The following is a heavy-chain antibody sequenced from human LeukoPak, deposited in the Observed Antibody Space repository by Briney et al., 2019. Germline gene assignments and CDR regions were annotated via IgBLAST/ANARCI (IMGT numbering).Heavy chain of an antibody. CDR3: AKDYSYCSSTSCYSTPDAFDI. V-gene: IGHV4-59*01. Sequence: SEALSLTCTVSGGSISTYYWSWIRQPPGKGLEWIGYIYYSGSTNYNPSLRSRVTISVDTSKNQFSLKVNFVTAADTAVYYCAKDYSYCSSTSCYSTPDAFDIWGQGTMVTVSS. CDR1: GGSISTYY. J-gene: IGHJ3*02. CDR2: IYYSGST. D-gene: IGHD2-2*01.